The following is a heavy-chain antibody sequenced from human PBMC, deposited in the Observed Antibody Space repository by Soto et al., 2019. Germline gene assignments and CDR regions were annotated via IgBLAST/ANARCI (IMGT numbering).Heavy chain of an antibody. CDR1: GYTFTNYA. J-gene: IGHJ2*01. Sequence: QVPLVQSGAEVKKPGASVKVSCQASGYTFTNYAISWVRQAPGQGLEWMGWISASTRNTDQAQNFQGRVTMTIDTRTNTANMEMRSLRSDDTDVYYCARCYCSVGSCYACWHFDLWGRGTLVTVSS. V-gene: IGHV1-18*01. CDR3: ARCYCSVGSCYACWHFDL. D-gene: IGHD2-15*01. CDR2: ISASTRNT.